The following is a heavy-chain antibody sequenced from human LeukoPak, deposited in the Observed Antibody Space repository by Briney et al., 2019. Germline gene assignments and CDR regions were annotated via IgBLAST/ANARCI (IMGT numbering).Heavy chain of an antibody. V-gene: IGHV3-21*01. CDR1: GFTFSSYS. CDR3: ARGPDPGSYLFDY. Sequence: GGSLRLSCAASGFTFSSYSMNWVRQAPGKGLEWVSSISSSSYIYYADSVKGRFTISRDNAKNSLYLQMNSLRAEDTAVYYCARGPDPGSYLFDYWGQGTLVTVSS. J-gene: IGHJ4*02. CDR2: ISSSSYI. D-gene: IGHD1-26*01.